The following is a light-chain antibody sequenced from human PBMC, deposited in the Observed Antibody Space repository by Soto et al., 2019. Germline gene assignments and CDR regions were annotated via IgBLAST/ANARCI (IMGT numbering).Light chain of an antibody. CDR2: AAS. J-gene: IGKJ2*01. CDR3: QQSYTTPHT. CDR1: QSISNY. Sequence: DIQMTQSPSSLSASVGDRVTITCRASQSISNYLNWYRQKPGKAPKLLIYAASNLQSGVPSRFSGSASGTDFILSIDTLQPEDFATYYCQQSYTTPHTFGQGTKLEIK. V-gene: IGKV1-39*01.